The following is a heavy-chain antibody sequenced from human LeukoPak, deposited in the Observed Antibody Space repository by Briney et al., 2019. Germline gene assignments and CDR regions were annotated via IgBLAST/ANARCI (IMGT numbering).Heavy chain of an antibody. CDR2: ISGSGCNR. Sequence: QRGRCLTPARSASGFTFSNYAIASVSQQRGDWLGLVSVISGSGCNRDYADSVKGRFTISRDNAENTLSLLMNGLRAEDTAIYYCAKLVGSGTTPTDYWGQGTLVTVSS. V-gene: IGHV3-23*01. D-gene: IGHD1-1*01. J-gene: IGHJ4*02. CDR3: AKLVGSGTTPTDY. CDR1: GFTFSNYA.